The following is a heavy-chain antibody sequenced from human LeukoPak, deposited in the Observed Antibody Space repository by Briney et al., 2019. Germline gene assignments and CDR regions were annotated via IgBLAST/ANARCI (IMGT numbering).Heavy chain of an antibody. D-gene: IGHD2-15*01. V-gene: IGHV1-69*05. CDR1: GGTFSSYA. CDR3: ARGYCSGASCYSGYYYYMDV. J-gene: IGHJ6*03. Sequence: SVKVSCKASGGTFSSYAIRWVRQAPGQGLEWIGRIIPIFGTANYAQKFQGRVTITTDESTSTAYMELSSLRSEDTAVYDCARGYCSGASCYSGYYYYMDVWGKGTTVTVSS. CDR2: IIPIFGTA.